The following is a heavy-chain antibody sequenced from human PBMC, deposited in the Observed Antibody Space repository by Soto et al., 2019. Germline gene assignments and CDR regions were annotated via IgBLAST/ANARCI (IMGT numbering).Heavy chain of an antibody. CDR1: GGSISSSSYY. CDR3: ARQQLGRFYY. Sequence: SETLSLTCTVSGGSISSSSYYWGWIRQPPGKGLEWIGSIYYSGSTYYNPSLKSRVTISVDTSKNQFSRKLSSVTAADTAVYYCARQQLGRFYYWGQGTLVTVSS. D-gene: IGHD7-27*01. CDR2: IYYSGST. J-gene: IGHJ4*02. V-gene: IGHV4-39*01.